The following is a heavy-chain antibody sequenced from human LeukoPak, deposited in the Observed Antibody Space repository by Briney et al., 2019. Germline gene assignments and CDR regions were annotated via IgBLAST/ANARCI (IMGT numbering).Heavy chain of an antibody. Sequence: SETLSLTCTVSGGSISSSSYYWGWIRQPPGKGLEWTGSIYYSGSTYYNPSLKSRVTISVDTSKNQFSLKLSSVTAADTAVYYCARRSGCSSTYCSNWFDPWGQGTLVTVSS. J-gene: IGHJ5*02. CDR1: GGSISSSSYY. CDR2: IYYSGST. CDR3: ARRSGCSSTYCSNWFDP. V-gene: IGHV4-39*01. D-gene: IGHD2-2*01.